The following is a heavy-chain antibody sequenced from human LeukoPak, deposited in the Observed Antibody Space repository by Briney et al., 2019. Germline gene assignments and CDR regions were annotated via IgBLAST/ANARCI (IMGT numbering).Heavy chain of an antibody. CDR1: GGSISSSSYY. D-gene: IGHD6-19*01. CDR3: ARYWGSGWTFDY. CDR2: IYYSGST. V-gene: IGHV4-39*01. J-gene: IGHJ4*02. Sequence: SETLSLTCTVSGGSISSSSYYWGWIRQPPGKGLEWIGSIYYSGSTYYNPSLKSRVTISVDTSKNQFSLKLSSVTAADTAVYYCARYWGSGWTFDYWGQGTLVTVSS.